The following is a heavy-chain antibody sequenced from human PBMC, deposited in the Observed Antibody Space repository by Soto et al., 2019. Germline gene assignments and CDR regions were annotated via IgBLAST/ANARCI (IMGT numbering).Heavy chain of an antibody. CDR2: IKQDGSEK. CDR1: GFTFSNYW. J-gene: IGHJ3*02. V-gene: IGHV3-7*01. Sequence: EVQLVESGGGLVQPGGSLRLSCVVSGFTFSNYWMSWVRQAPGKGLEWVADIKQDGSEKYYVDSVKGRFTISRDNAKNSLDLQKNSLRSEDTAMYYCARGAYDYGDYVDAFDIWGQGTMVTVSS. CDR3: ARGAYDYGDYVDAFDI. D-gene: IGHD4-17*01.